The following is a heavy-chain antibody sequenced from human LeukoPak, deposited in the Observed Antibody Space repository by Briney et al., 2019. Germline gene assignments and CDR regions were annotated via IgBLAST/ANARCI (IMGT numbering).Heavy chain of an antibody. J-gene: IGHJ5*02. CDR2: INHSGST. CDR3: ARYSGSWQYNWFDP. V-gene: IGHV4-34*09. Sequence: PSETLSLTCAVYGGSFSGYYWSWIRQPPGKGLEWIGEINHSGSTSYNPSLKSRVTISVDTSKNQFSLKLSSVTAADTAVYYCARYSGSWQYNWFDPWGQGTLVTVSS. D-gene: IGHD1-26*01. CDR1: GGSFSGYY.